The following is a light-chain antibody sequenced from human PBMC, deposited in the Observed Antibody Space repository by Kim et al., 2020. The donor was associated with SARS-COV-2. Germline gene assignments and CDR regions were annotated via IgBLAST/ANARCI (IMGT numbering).Light chain of an antibody. CDR3: HARDSSTAHNFV. Sequence: GHTDRRTNEGDSLRRDTARWYTKKTGQTPVFVLYSRNMPWAIADRFAASSSGKKTHLTSPGAEAEDEADYYCHARDSSTAHNFVFGAGTKLTVL. CDR2: SRN. CDR1: SLRRDT. J-gene: IGLJ1*01. V-gene: IGLV3-19*01.